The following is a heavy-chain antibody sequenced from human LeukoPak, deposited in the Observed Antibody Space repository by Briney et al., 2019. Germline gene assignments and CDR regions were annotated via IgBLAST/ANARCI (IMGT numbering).Heavy chain of an antibody. CDR1: GGSISSGGYY. D-gene: IGHD3-10*01. CDR2: IYYSGST. V-gene: IGHV4-31*03. Sequence: SQTLSLTCTDSGGSISSGGYYWSWIRQHPGKGLEWIGYIYYSGSTYYNPSLKSRVTISVDTSKNQFSLKLSSVTAADTAVYYCARETYYYGSGSYPFDYWGQGTLVTVSS. J-gene: IGHJ4*02. CDR3: ARETYYYGSGSYPFDY.